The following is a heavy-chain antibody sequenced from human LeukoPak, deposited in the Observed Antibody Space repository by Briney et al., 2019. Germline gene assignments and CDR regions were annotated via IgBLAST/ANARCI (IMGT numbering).Heavy chain of an antibody. CDR2: IDSGGATI. CDR3: ATTNYFDSSDYYFPFDY. CDR1: GFPFRSYK. J-gene: IGHJ4*02. Sequence: PGGSLRLSCAASGFPFRSYKMNWVRQAPGKGLEWVSFIDSGGATIYYADSVKGRFTVSRDNAKNSLYLQMNSLSAEDTAVYYCATTNYFDSSDYYFPFDYWGQGTLVTVSS. V-gene: IGHV3-48*03. D-gene: IGHD3-22*01.